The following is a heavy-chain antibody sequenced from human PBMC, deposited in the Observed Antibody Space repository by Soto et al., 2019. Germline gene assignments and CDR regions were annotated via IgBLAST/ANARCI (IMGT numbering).Heavy chain of an antibody. CDR2: INHSGST. J-gene: IGHJ2*01. Sequence: KTSETLSLTCAVYGGSFSCYYWSWIRQPPGKGLEWIGEINHSGSTNYNPSLKSRVTISVDTSKNQFFLKLSSVTAADTAVYYCARATYDILTGYYRWTYWYFDLWGRGTLVTVSS. V-gene: IGHV4-34*01. CDR3: ARATYDILTGYYRWTYWYFDL. D-gene: IGHD3-9*01. CDR1: GGSFSCYY.